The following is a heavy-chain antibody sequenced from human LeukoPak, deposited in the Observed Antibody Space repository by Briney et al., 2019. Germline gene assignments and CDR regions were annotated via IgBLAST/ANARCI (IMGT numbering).Heavy chain of an antibody. CDR3: ARPGGTIRKIDDAFDI. Sequence: PGESLRISCKGSGYSFTSYWISWVRQMPGKGLEWMGRIDPSDSYTNYSPSFQGYVTISADKSISTAYLQWSSLKASDTAMYYCARPGGTIRKIDDAFDIWGQGTMVTVSS. CDR2: IDPSDSYT. J-gene: IGHJ3*02. V-gene: IGHV5-10-1*01. D-gene: IGHD3-3*02. CDR1: GYSFTSYW.